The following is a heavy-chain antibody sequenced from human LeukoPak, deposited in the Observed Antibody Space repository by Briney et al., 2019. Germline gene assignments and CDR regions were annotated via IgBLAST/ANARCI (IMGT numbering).Heavy chain of an antibody. CDR1: GFTFSSYD. Sequence: GGSLRLSCAASGFTFSSYDMHWVRQAPGKGLEWVAFIRYDGSNKYYADSVKGRFTISRDNSKNTLYLQMNSLRVEDTAVYYCASDSIGPSGLKGVYWGQGTLVTVSS. J-gene: IGHJ4*02. D-gene: IGHD6-19*01. V-gene: IGHV3-33*08. CDR2: IRYDGSNK. CDR3: ASDSIGPSGLKGVY.